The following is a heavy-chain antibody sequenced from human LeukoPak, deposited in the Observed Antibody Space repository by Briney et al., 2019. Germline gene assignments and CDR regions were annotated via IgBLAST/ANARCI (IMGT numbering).Heavy chain of an antibody. CDR3: ARNIGWFDP. Sequence: SSETLSFTCTVSGGSISSYYWSWIRQPPGKGLEWIGYMYYSGSTNYNPSLKSRVTISLDTSKNKFSLKLSSVTAADTAVYYCARNIGWFDPWGQGTLVTVSS. CDR1: GGSISSYY. D-gene: IGHD2/OR15-2a*01. V-gene: IGHV4-59*01. CDR2: MYYSGST. J-gene: IGHJ5*02.